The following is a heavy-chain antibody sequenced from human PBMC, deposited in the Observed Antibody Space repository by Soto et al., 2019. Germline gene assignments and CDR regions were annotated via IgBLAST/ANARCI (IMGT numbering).Heavy chain of an antibody. Sequence: GESLKISCKGSGYTFTDYWIGWVRQLPGQGLEWMGIIYPGDSDTRYSPSFQGHVTITVDKSTSTAYLQWNTLKASDTAMYYCAIHISNFRYCYCVMDGWGHGTTVTVSS. D-gene: IGHD6-13*01. V-gene: IGHV5-51*01. CDR1: GYTFTDYW. CDR3: AIHISNFRYCYCVMDG. CDR2: IYPGDSDT. J-gene: IGHJ6*01.